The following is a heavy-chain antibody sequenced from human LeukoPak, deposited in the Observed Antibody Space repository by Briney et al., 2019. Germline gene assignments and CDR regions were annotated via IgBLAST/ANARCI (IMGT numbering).Heavy chain of an antibody. J-gene: IGHJ4*02. CDR1: GGSISSSTYY. Sequence: SETLSLTCTVSGGSISSSTYYWVWIRQPPGKGLEWIGSIYYSGSTNYNPSLKSRVTISIDASKNQFSLRLSSVTAADTAVYYCTRGGELMNYWGQGTLVTVSS. CDR2: IYYSGST. CDR3: TRGGELMNY. V-gene: IGHV4-39*07. D-gene: IGHD1-26*01.